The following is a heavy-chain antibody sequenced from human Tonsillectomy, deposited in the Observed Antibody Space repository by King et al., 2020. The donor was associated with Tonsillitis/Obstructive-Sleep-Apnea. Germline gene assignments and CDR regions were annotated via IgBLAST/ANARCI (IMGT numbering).Heavy chain of an antibody. CDR1: GGSISSGGYY. Sequence: VQLQESGPGLVKPSQTLSLTCTVSGGSISSGGYYWRWIRQHPGKGLEWIGYIYYSGSTYYNPSLKSLVTISVDTSKNQFSLKLSSVTAADTAVYYCARAPGYDYIWGSYRGNYFDYWGQGTLVTVSS. V-gene: IGHV4-31*01. CDR2: IYYSGST. CDR3: ARAPGYDYIWGSYRGNYFDY. D-gene: IGHD3-16*02. J-gene: IGHJ4*02.